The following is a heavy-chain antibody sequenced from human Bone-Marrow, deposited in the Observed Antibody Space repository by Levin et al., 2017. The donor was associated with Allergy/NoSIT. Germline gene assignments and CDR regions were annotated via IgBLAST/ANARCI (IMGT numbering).Heavy chain of an antibody. CDR2: ISSDGSTN. V-gene: IGHV3-30*18. CDR3: AKDRHASGTYPFDY. D-gene: IGHD3-10*01. J-gene: IGHJ4*02. Sequence: GGSLRLSCAASGFAFSHYGMHWVRQAPGKGLEWVSMISSDGSTNYYADSVKGRFTISRDNSNNTLSLQMNRLTPEDTAVYFCAKDRHASGTYPFDYWGQGTLVTVSS. CDR1: GFAFSHYG.